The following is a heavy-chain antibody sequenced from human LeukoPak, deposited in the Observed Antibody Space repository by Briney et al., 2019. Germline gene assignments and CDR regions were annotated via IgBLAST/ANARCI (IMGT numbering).Heavy chain of an antibody. Sequence: GGSLRLSCAASGFTFSSYAMSWVRQAPGKGLEWVSAISGSGGSTFYAESVKGRFTTSRDNSKNTLYLQMNSLRAEDTALYYCAKPGRGGLYGGGFQHWGQGTLVTVSS. J-gene: IGHJ1*01. D-gene: IGHD2-8*01. V-gene: IGHV3-23*01. CDR3: AKPGRGGLYGGGFQH. CDR1: GFTFSSYA. CDR2: ISGSGGST.